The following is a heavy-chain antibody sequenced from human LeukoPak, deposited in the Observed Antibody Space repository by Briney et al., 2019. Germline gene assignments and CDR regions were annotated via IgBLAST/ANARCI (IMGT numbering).Heavy chain of an antibody. Sequence: GGSLRLSCAASGFTVSSKYMSWVRQAPGRGLEWVSVIYSSGSTYYADSVKGRFTISRDNSKNTLYLQMNSLRAEDTAVYYCATAFNSPFYGENWGQGTLVTVSS. CDR2: IYSSGST. V-gene: IGHV3-53*01. D-gene: IGHD2/OR15-2a*01. J-gene: IGHJ4*02. CDR3: ATAFNSPFYGEN. CDR1: GFTVSSKY.